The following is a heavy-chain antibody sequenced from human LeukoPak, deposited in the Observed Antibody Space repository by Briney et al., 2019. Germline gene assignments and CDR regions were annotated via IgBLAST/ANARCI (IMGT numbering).Heavy chain of an antibody. CDR1: GGSISNYS. V-gene: IGHV4-59*01. J-gene: IGHJ4*02. Sequence: SETLSLTCTVSGGSISNYSWSWIRQPPGKGLEWIGYIYYTGSTNYNPSPKSRVTISVDTSKNQLSLKLSSVTAADTAVYYCARSGYCSSTSCYDYWGQGTLVTVSS. CDR3: ARSGYCSSTSCYDY. CDR2: IYYTGST. D-gene: IGHD2-2*01.